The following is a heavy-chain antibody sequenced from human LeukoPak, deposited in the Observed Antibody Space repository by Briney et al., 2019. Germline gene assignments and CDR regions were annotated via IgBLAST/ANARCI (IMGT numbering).Heavy chain of an antibody. J-gene: IGHJ5*02. CDR2: IYPGDSDT. Sequence: GESLKISCKGSGYSFTSYWIGWVRQMPGKGLEWMGTIYPGDSDTRYSPSFQGQVTISADKSISTAYLQWSSLKASDTAMYDCARLLAAAEYNWFDPWGQGTLVTVSS. CDR1: GYSFTSYW. CDR3: ARLLAAAEYNWFDP. D-gene: IGHD6-13*01. V-gene: IGHV5-51*01.